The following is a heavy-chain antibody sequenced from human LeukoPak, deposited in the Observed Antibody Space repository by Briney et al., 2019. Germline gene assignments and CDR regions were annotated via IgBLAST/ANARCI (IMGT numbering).Heavy chain of an antibody. V-gene: IGHV1-46*01. D-gene: IGHD2-2*01. CDR1: GYAITSHY. J-gene: IGHJ5*02. CDR2: IHPDGETS. Sequence: ASVKVSCKASGYAITSHYMHWMRQAPGQGVEWMGTIHPDGETSTYAQTFQGRLTMTRDTSTGTFYMDLSGLRSEDTAVYYCARMGPGYCSSTSCYPWFDPWGQGTLVTVSS. CDR3: ARMGPGYCSSTSCYPWFDP.